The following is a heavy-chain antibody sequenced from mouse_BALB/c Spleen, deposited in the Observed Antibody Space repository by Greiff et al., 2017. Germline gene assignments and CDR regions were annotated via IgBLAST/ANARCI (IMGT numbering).Heavy chain of an antibody. CDR3: AMATVVARDY. CDR2: IYPGDGDT. Sequence: VQLQQPGAELVRPGASVKLSCKASGYTFTSYWMQWVKQRPGQGLEWIGAIYPGDGDTRYTQKFKGKATLTADKSSSTAYMQLSSLASEDSAVYYCAMATVVARDYWGQGTLVTVSA. V-gene: IGHV1-87*01. D-gene: IGHD1-1*01. J-gene: IGHJ3*01. CDR1: GYTFTSYW.